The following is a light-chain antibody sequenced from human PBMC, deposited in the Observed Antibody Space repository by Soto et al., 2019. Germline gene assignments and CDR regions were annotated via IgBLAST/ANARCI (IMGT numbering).Light chain of an antibody. CDR1: QSLLHSNGYNY. CDR2: LGS. J-gene: IGKJ5*01. CDR3: MQDT. V-gene: IGKV2-28*01. Sequence: DIVMTQSPLSLPVTPGEPASISCRSSQSLLHSNGYNYLDWYLQKPGQSPQLLIYLGSNRASGVPDRFSGSGSGTDFTLKISRMEAEDVGVYYCMQDTFGQGTRLEIK.